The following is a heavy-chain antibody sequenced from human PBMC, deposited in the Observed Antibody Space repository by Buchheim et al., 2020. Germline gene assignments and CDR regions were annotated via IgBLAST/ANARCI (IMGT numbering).Heavy chain of an antibody. CDR2: ISSSSTTI. CDR1: GFTFSSYS. CDR3: ARAVYGAGSYLYYYYGMDV. J-gene: IGHJ6*02. D-gene: IGHD3-10*01. Sequence: EVQLVESEGGLVQPGGSLRLSCAASGFTFSSYSMNWVRQAPGKGLEWVSYISSSSTTIYYADSVKGRFTISRDNAKNSLYLQMNSLRAEDTAVYYCARAVYGAGSYLYYYYGMDVWGQGTT. V-gene: IGHV3-48*01.